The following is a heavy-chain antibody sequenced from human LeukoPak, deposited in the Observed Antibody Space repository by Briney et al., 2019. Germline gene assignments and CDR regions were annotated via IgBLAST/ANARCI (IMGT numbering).Heavy chain of an antibody. CDR1: GYTFTSYY. CDR3: ARDGIAAAGTPLAFDY. Sequence: ASVKVSCKASGYTFTSYYMHWVRQAPGQGLECMGIINPSGSSTSYAQKFQGRVTMNRDTSTSTVYMELSSLRSEDTAVYYCARDGIAAAGTPLAFDYWGQGTLVTVSS. D-gene: IGHD6-13*01. V-gene: IGHV1-46*01. J-gene: IGHJ4*02. CDR2: INPSGSST.